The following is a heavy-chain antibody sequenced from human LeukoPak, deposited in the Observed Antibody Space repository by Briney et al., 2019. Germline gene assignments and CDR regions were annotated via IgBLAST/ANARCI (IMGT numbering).Heavy chain of an antibody. V-gene: IGHV3-23*01. J-gene: IGHJ4*02. D-gene: IGHD2-15*01. CDR1: GFTFSSYA. CDR3: AKQLGYCSDGSCYFPY. Sequence: GGSLRLSCAASGFTFSSYAMSWVRQAPGKGLEWVSVISGSGGSTYYADSVQGRFTISRDNSKSTLCLQMSSLRAEDTAVYYCAKQLGYCSDGSCYFPYWGQGTLVTVSS. CDR2: ISGSGGST.